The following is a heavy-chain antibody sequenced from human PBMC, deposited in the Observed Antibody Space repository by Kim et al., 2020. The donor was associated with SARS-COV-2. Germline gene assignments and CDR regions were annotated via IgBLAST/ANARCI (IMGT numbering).Heavy chain of an antibody. D-gene: IGHD2-15*01. CDR3: ARDFGTTDTLSGGTDV. Sequence: GGSLRLSCAASGFTFSNNGMPWVRQAPGKGLEWVAIIWYDGSNKYYADSVKGRFTISRDNSKNTLYLQMNSLRVEDTAVYYCARDFGTTDTLSGGTDVWGQGTTVIVSS. J-gene: IGHJ6*02. V-gene: IGHV3-33*08. CDR2: IWYDGSNK. CDR1: GFTFSNNG.